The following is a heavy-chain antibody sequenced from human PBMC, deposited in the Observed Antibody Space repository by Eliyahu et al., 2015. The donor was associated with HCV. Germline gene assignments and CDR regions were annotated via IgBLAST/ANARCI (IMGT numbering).Heavy chain of an antibody. CDR2: IRYHGTNK. CDR1: GFSFSNYG. D-gene: IGHD3-10*01. V-gene: IGHV3-30*02. Sequence: QVQLVESGGGVVQPGXXLXLXCAASGFSFSNYGMHWVRQAPGKGLEWVAFIRYHGTNKYYADSVKGRFTISRDNSNNTVFLQMDSLRADDTAVYYCAKDQFENYLDYWGQGTLVTVSS. J-gene: IGHJ4*02. CDR3: AKDQFENYLDY.